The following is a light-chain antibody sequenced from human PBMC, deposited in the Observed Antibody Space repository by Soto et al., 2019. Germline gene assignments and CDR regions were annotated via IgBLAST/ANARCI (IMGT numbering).Light chain of an antibody. V-gene: IGKV1-39*01. Sequence: DIQMTQSPSSLSASVGDRVSITCRASQSINNYLTWYQQKPGEAPKVLIYAASSLQSGVPPRFSGSGSGTDFSLTISTLQPEDFATYYCQQSYSTPWTFGHGTKVEV. J-gene: IGKJ1*01. CDR1: QSINNY. CDR2: AAS. CDR3: QQSYSTPWT.